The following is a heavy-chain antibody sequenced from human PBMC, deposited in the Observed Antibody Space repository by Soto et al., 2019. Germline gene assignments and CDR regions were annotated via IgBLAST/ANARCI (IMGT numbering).Heavy chain of an antibody. CDR1: GYSFSNYW. Sequence: GESLKISCKGFGYSFSNYWIGWVRQMPGKGLEWMGVIFPGDSDATYSPSFQGQVTISADKSISTAFLQWSSLKASDTAMYYCARRTIYGDHTIDLCGQGTLVTVSS. D-gene: IGHD4-17*01. V-gene: IGHV5-51*01. CDR2: IFPGDSDA. CDR3: ARRTIYGDHTIDL. J-gene: IGHJ5*02.